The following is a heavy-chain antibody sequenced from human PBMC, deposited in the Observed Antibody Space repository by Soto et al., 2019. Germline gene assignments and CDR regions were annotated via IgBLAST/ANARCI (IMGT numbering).Heavy chain of an antibody. J-gene: IGHJ3*02. CDR2: FNPTDSDI. V-gene: IGHV5-51*01. CDR1: GYSFTNYW. D-gene: IGHD3-22*01. Sequence: RGESLKISCRASGYSFTNYWIGWVRQMPGKGLEWMGLFNPTDSDIRYSPSFQGQVTISADKSISTAYLQWSSLKASDTAMYYCARLHPESRVAYDIWGQGTLITVSS. CDR3: ARLHPESRVAYDI.